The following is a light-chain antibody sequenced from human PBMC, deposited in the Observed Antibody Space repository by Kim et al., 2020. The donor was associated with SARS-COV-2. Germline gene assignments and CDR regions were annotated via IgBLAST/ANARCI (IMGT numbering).Light chain of an antibody. J-gene: IGLJ3*02. Sequence: SYELTQPPSVSVSPGQTATITCSGDKLGNKYACWYQQKPGQSPVLVIYQDSKRPSGIPERFSASNSGNTATLTIRGTQTMDEADYYCHTWDSSTGVFGGGTKLTVL. CDR1: KLGNKY. CDR3: HTWDSSTGV. CDR2: QDS. V-gene: IGLV3-1*01.